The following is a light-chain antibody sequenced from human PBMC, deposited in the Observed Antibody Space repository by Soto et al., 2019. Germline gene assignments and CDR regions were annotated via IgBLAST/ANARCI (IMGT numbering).Light chain of an antibody. J-gene: IGLJ2*01. V-gene: IGLV2-14*01. CDR2: DVS. Sequence: QSVLTQPASVSGSPGQSITISCTGTSSEVGGYNYVSWYQQHPGKAPKLMIYDVSNRPSGVSNRFSGSKSGNTASLTISGLQAEDEADYYCSSYTSSSTLVVFGGGPKLTVL. CDR1: SSEVGGYNY. CDR3: SSYTSSSTLVV.